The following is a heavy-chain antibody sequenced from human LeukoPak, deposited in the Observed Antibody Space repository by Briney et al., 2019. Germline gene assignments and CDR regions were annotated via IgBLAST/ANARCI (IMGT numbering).Heavy chain of an antibody. V-gene: IGHV4-59*12. D-gene: IGHD3-10*01. J-gene: IGHJ5*02. Sequence: SETLSLTCTVSGDSIDSYYWSWIRQPPGKGLEWIGYIYYRGTTSYNPFLKSRVTISVDTSKNQFSLKLNSVTAADTAVYYCAKVRYGTFNWFDPWGQGTLVTVSS. CDR3: AKVRYGTFNWFDP. CDR2: IYYRGTT. CDR1: GDSIDSYY.